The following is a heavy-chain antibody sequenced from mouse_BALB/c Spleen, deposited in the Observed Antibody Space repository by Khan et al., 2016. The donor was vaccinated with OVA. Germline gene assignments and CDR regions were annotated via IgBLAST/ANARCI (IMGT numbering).Heavy chain of an antibody. CDR1: GYTFTTYW. D-gene: IGHD2-1*01. CDR2: IDPSTGYT. J-gene: IGHJ3*01. CDR3: ARRGIYGIFAY. V-gene: IGHV1-7*01. Sequence: QVQLQQSGAELAKPGASVKMSCKASGYTFTTYWMHWVKQRPGQGLEWIGYIDPSTGYTEYNQKFKDKATLTTDKSSNTAYMQLSSLTSEDSAVYYCARRGIYGIFAYWGQGTLVTVSA.